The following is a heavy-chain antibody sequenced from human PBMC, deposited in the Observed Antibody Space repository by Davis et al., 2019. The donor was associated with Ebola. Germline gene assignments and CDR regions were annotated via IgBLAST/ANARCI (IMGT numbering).Heavy chain of an antibody. CDR2: MNPNSGNT. J-gene: IGHJ6*02. V-gene: IGHV1-8*02. CDR3: ARVDTAMVSLYYYYYGMDV. D-gene: IGHD5-18*01. CDR1: GYTFINYA. Sequence: AASVKVSCKASGYTFINYAIHWVRQATGQGLEWMGWMNPNSGNTGYAQKFQGRVTMTRNTSISTAYMELSSLRSEDTAVYYCARVDTAMVSLYYYYYGMDVWGQGTTVTVSS.